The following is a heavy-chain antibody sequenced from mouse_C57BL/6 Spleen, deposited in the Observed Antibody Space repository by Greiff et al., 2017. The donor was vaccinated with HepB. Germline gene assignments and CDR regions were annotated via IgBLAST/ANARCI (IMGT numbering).Heavy chain of an antibody. D-gene: IGHD3-2*02. V-gene: IGHV10-1*01. CDR3: VTAQADY. Sequence: DAGGGLVQPTGSLKLSCAASGFSFNTYAMNWVRQAPGKCLEWVARIRSKSNNYATYYADSVKDRFTISRDDSESMLYLQMNNLKTEDTAMYYCVTAQADYWGQGTTLTVSS. CDR2: IRSKSNNYAT. CDR1: GFSFNTYA. J-gene: IGHJ2*01.